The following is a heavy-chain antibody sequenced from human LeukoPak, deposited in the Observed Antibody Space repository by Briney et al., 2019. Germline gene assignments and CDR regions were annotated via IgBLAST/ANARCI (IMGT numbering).Heavy chain of an antibody. CDR2: ITKSGDST. V-gene: IGHV3-23*01. CDR1: GFTFSAFG. Sequence: GGSLRLSCAASGFTFSAFGMNWVRQAPGKGLEWVSTITKSGDSTYYVDSVKGRFTISRDNAKNSLYLQMNSLRDEDTAMYYCARGSQQLVIDYWGQGTLVTVSS. J-gene: IGHJ4*02. D-gene: IGHD6-13*01. CDR3: ARGSQQLVIDY.